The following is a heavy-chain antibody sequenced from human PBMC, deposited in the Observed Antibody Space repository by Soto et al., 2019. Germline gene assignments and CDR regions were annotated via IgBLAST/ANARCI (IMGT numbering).Heavy chain of an antibody. D-gene: IGHD3-10*01. CDR3: AALWFGELAFNY. J-gene: IGHJ4*01. Sequence: SETLSLTCSVSGYSISSGYCWGWVRQTPGKGLEWLGSVYHNGIMFHNPSFQSRVTISVDTSKNQFSLNLRSVTAADTAVYYCAALWFGELAFNYWGHGILVTVSS. V-gene: IGHV4-38-2*02. CDR1: GYSISSGYC. CDR2: VYHNGIM.